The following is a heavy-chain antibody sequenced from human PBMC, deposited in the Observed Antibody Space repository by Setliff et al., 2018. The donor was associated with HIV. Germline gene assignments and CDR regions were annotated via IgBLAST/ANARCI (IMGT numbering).Heavy chain of an antibody. Sequence: GASVKVSCKSSGYTFTAHHIHWVRQAPGQGPEWMGWIIPKSGETSHAEKFRGRVTMTRDTSLSTAYMELSWLTSDDTAVYYCARVVDRDYDFWSAYEYWGQGTKVTVSS. V-gene: IGHV1-2*02. D-gene: IGHD3-3*01. J-gene: IGHJ4*02. CDR2: IIPKSGET. CDR3: ARVVDRDYDFWSAYEY. CDR1: GYTFTAHH.